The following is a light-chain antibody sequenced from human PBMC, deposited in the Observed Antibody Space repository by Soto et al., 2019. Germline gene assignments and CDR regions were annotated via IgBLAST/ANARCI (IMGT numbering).Light chain of an antibody. Sequence: SYELTQPPSVSVSPGQTASITCSGDKLGDKYVCWYQQKPGQSPLMVIYEDTKRPSGIPERFSGSNSGNTATLTIRGTQAMDEADYYCQAWDSSPVFGGGTKVTVL. V-gene: IGLV3-1*01. CDR2: EDT. J-gene: IGLJ2*01. CDR3: QAWDSSPV. CDR1: KLGDKY.